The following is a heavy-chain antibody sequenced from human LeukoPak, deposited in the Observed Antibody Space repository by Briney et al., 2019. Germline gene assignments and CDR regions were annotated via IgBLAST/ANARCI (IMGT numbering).Heavy chain of an antibody. V-gene: IGHV3-7*01. J-gene: IGHJ3*02. CDR2: IKQDGSEK. Sequence: PGGSLRLSCAASGFTFDDYGMSWVRQAPGKGLEWVANIKQDGSEKYYVDSVKGRFTISRDNAKNSLYLQMNSLRAEDTAVYYCARARRADLRFGEAFRHTKAARAFDIWGQGTMVTVSS. CDR1: GFTFDDYG. CDR3: ARARRADLRFGEAFRHTKAARAFDI. D-gene: IGHD3-10*01.